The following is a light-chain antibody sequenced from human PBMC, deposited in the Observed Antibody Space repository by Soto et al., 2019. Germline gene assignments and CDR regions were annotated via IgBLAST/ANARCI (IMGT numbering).Light chain of an antibody. J-gene: IGLJ1*01. CDR2: DVN. CDR3: SSYTSSSTYV. V-gene: IGLV2-18*02. CDR1: SSDVGNSNG. Sequence: QSVLTQPPSVPGSPGQSGAISCTGTSSDVGNSNGVSWYHQPPGTAPKLIIYDVNNRPSGVPDRFSGSKSGNTASLTISGLQAEDEGDYYCSSYTSSSTYVFGTGTKVTVL.